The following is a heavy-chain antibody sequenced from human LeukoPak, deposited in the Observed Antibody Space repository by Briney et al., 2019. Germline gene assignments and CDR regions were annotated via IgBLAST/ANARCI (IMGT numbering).Heavy chain of an antibody. CDR2: IYYSGST. V-gene: IGHV4-59*08. CDR1: GGSISSYY. CDR3: ASGGLIWYFDL. J-gene: IGHJ2*01. D-gene: IGHD3-16*01. Sequence: SETLSLTCTVSGGSISSYYWSWIRQPPGKGLEWIGYIYYSGSTNYNPSLKSRVTISVDTSKNQFSLKLSSVTAADTAVYYCASGGLIWYFDLWGRGTLVTVSS.